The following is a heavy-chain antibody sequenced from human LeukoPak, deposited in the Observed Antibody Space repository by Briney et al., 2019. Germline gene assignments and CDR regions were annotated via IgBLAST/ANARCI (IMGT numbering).Heavy chain of an antibody. CDR2: INHSGST. D-gene: IGHD6-13*01. CDR3: ARGISSSWYDLNWFDP. V-gene: IGHV4-34*01. CDR1: GGSFSGYY. Sequence: PSETLSLTCAVYGGSFSGYYWSWIRQPPGKGLEWIGEINHSGSTNYNPSLKSRVTISVDTSKNQFSLKLSSVTAADTAVYYCARGISSSWYDLNWFDPCGQGTLVTVSS. J-gene: IGHJ5*02.